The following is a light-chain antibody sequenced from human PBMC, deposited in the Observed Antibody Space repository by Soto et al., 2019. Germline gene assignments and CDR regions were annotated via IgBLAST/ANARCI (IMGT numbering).Light chain of an antibody. CDR1: QSVRSTY. V-gene: IGKV3-20*01. J-gene: IGKJ1*01. CDR2: GAS. Sequence: EIVLTQSPGTLSLSPGKRATLSCRASQSVRSTYLAWYKHKPGQAPRLLLYGASSRATGIPNRFSGRGSGSDFTLTISRMEPKDFAVYYCQQSGSTLWTVGQGTKVEIK. CDR3: QQSGSTLWT.